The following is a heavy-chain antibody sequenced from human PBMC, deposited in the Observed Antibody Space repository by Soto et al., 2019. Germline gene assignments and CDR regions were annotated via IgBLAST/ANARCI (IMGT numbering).Heavy chain of an antibody. Sequence: SVEAPCKDARYTFTRETMDWVRQAPGQRLEWMGWINPNNGNTKSSQKFQDRVIITRDTSASTAYMDLSSLRSEDTAVYYCAKSIDPDQLALRGQRTLDTGS. D-gene: IGHD3-3*02. CDR2: INPNNGNT. V-gene: IGHV1-3*01. CDR1: RYTFTRET. CDR3: AKSIDPDQLAL. J-gene: IGHJ4*02.